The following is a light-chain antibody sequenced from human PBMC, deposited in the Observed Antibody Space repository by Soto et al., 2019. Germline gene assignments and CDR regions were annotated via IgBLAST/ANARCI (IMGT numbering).Light chain of an antibody. CDR3: QQYKNYLT. CDR1: QSISTW. CDR2: DAS. V-gene: IGKV1-5*01. J-gene: IGKJ3*01. Sequence: DIQMIQSPSTLSASVGDRVTITCRASQSISTWLAWYQQKPGKAPKVLIYDASSLESGVPSRFSGSGSGTEFTLTISSLQPDDFATYYCQQYKNYLTFGPGTKVDIK.